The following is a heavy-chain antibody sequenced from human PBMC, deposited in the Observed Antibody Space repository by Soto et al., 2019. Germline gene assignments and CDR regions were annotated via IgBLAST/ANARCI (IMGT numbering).Heavy chain of an antibody. CDR2: IWYDGSNK. Sequence: QVQLVESGGGVVQPGRSLRLSCAASGFTFSSYGMHWVRQAPGKGLEWVAVIWYDGSNKYYADSVKGRFTISRDNSKNTLYLQMNSLRAEDTAVYYCARGLRYFDWLPKKGAYYYYYYMDVWGKGTTVTVSS. CDR1: GFTFSSYG. D-gene: IGHD3-9*01. CDR3: ARGLRYFDWLPKKGAYYYYYYMDV. V-gene: IGHV3-33*01. J-gene: IGHJ6*03.